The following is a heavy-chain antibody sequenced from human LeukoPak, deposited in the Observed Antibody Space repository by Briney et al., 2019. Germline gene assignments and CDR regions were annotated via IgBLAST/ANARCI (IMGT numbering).Heavy chain of an antibody. CDR3: AKGASTAVSYYFDY. D-gene: IGHD4-17*01. Sequence: GGSLRLSCAASGFTFSSYAMHWVRRAPGKGLEWVAVISYDGSNKYYADSVKGRFTISRDNSKNTLYLQMNSLRAEDTAVYYCAKGASTAVSYYFDYWGQGPLVTVPS. J-gene: IGHJ4*02. V-gene: IGHV3-30-3*01. CDR2: ISYDGSNK. CDR1: GFTFSSYA.